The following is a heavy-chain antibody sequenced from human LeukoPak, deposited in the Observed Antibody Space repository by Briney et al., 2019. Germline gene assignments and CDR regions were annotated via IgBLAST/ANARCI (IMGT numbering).Heavy chain of an antibody. CDR3: TRRAAADTFYSDY. Sequence: PGGSLRLSCAASGFTFSHYWMHWVRQAPEKGLEYVAAISNNGGTTYYADSVKGRFTISRHNSKNTLYLQMGSLRAEDMALYYCTRRAAADTFYSDYWGQGILVTVSS. CDR2: ISNNGGTT. V-gene: IGHV3-64*02. J-gene: IGHJ4*02. D-gene: IGHD6-13*01. CDR1: GFTFSHYW.